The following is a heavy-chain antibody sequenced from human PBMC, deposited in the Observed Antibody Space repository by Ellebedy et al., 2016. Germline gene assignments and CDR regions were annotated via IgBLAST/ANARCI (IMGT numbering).Heavy chain of an antibody. V-gene: IGHV4-61*08. D-gene: IGHD3-22*01. Sequence: SETLSLXXSVSGGSVVNYGAYWSRIRQPPGGGLEWIGHIYYSGSSKLNPSLKSRITMSVDTSKKQFSLNLNFVTAADTAVYYCARGLYFDSSGYHYWFDRWGQGTPVTVSS. CDR1: GGSVVNYGAY. CDR2: IYYSGSS. CDR3: ARGLYFDSSGYHYWFDR. J-gene: IGHJ5*02.